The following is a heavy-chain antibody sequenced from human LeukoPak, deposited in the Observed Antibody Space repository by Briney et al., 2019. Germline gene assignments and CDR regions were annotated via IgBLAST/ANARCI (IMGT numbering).Heavy chain of an antibody. D-gene: IGHD3-3*01. V-gene: IGHV3-23*01. CDR3: ASAGITIFGVANWYFDL. CDR2: IRGSGGRT. Sequence: GGSLRLSCAASGFTFSSYAMSWVRQAPGKGLGWVSAIRGSGGRTYYADSVKGRFTISRDNSKNTLYVQMNSLRAEDTAVYYCASAGITIFGVANWYFDLWGRGTLVTVSS. J-gene: IGHJ2*01. CDR1: GFTFSSYA.